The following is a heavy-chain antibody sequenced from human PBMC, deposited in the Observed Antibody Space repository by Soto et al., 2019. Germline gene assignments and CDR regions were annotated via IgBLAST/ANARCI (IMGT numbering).Heavy chain of an antibody. CDR3: ARDLGTVTSYFDY. CDR1: GYTFNSYA. J-gene: IGHJ4*02. Sequence: ASVKVSCKAFGYTFNSYAVSWVRQAPGQGLEWMGYISAYNGKTNYAQTFQGRVTMTTDTSTSTGYMELRSLRSDDTAVYYCARDLGTVTSYFDYWGQGTLVTVSS. V-gene: IGHV1-18*04. CDR2: ISAYNGKT. D-gene: IGHD4-17*01.